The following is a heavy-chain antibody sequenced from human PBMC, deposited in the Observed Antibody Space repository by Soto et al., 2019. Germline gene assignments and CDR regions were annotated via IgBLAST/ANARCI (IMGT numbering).Heavy chain of an antibody. CDR2: INPILRMS. D-gene: IGHD3-10*01. V-gene: IGHV1-69*02. J-gene: IGHJ4*02. CDR3: ASSYGSGYRAFDY. CDR1: GDTFSFYS. Sequence: QVQLVQSGAEVKKPGSSVKVSCKASGDTFSFYSINWVRQAPGLGLEWMGRINPILRMSNYAQRSQGRVTMTDDKSTSTAYMELSSLRSEDTAMYYCASSYGSGYRAFDYWGQGALVTVSS.